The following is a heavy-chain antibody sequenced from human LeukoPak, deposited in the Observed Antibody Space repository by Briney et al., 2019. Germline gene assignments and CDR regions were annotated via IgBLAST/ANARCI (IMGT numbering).Heavy chain of an antibody. V-gene: IGHV3-48*04. CDR1: VFTFSNDN. CDR3: ARDRGSRY. J-gene: IGHJ4*02. D-gene: IGHD3-10*01. CDR2: ISSSGSTI. Sequence: GSLRLSCVASVFTFSNDNMNWVRQAPGKGLEWISHISSSGSTIYYADSVKGRFTISRDNAKNSLYLQMNSLRAEDTAVYYCARDRGSRYWGQGTLVTVSS.